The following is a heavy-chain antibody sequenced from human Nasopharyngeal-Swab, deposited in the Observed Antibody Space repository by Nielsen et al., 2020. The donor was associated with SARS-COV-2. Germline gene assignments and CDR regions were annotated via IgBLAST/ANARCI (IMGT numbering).Heavy chain of an antibody. CDR1: GFTFSSYT. CDR3: VRGSYGHYDS. V-gene: IGHV3-21*06. J-gene: IGHJ5*01. D-gene: IGHD4-17*01. Sequence: GESLKISCPASGFTFSSYTMNWVRQAPGKGLEWVSSISPTSDYIYYAESVKGRFTISRDNAKNSLFLQMNSLRAEETAIYYCVRGSYGHYDSWGQGALITVSS. CDR2: ISPTSDYI.